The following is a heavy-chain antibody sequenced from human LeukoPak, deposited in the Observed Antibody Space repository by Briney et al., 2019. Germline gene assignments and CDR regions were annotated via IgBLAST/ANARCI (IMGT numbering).Heavy chain of an antibody. CDR2: ISGSGGDT. V-gene: IGHV3-23*01. CDR1: GFTFSSYA. Sequence: PGGSLRLSCAGSGFTFSSYAMSWVRQAPGKGLEWVSSISGSGGDTYYADSVKGRFTISRDNSKNTLYLQMNSLRVEDTALYYCARETPYFDYWTGYYTGNWFDPWGQGTLVTVSS. D-gene: IGHD3-3*01. CDR3: ARETPYFDYWTGYYTGNWFDP. J-gene: IGHJ5*02.